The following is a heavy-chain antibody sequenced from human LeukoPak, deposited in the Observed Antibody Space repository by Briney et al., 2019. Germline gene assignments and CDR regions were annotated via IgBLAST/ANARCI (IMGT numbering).Heavy chain of an antibody. V-gene: IGHV1-69*04. CDR3: ARGPPPDYGGNANWFDP. CDR2: IIPILGIA. Sequence: SVKVSCKASGGTFSSYAISWVRQAPGQGLEWMGRIIPILGIANYAQKFQGRVTMTRDTSTSTVYMELSSLRSEDTAVYYCARGPPPDYGGNANWFDPWGQGTLVTVSS. CDR1: GGTFSSYA. D-gene: IGHD4-23*01. J-gene: IGHJ5*02.